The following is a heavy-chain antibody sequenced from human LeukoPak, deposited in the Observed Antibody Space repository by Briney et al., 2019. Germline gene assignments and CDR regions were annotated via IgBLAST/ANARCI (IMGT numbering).Heavy chain of an antibody. Sequence: GGSLRLSCVASGFTFSSRDWMTWVRPAPGKGLEWVANIKQDGSEKYYVDSVRGLVTISSDNAENSLFLQMNRLRVEDTAVYYCTRDFGRSSYYFDFWGQGTLVTVSS. CDR2: IKQDGSEK. J-gene: IGHJ4*02. CDR3: TRDFGRSSYYFDF. D-gene: IGHD3-3*01. V-gene: IGHV3-7*01. CDR1: GFTFSSRDW.